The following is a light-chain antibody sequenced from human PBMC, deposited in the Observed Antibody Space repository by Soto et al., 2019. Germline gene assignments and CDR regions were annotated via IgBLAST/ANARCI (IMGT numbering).Light chain of an antibody. CDR1: NIGSKS. Sequence: SYELTQPPSVSVPPGQTARITCGGNNIGSKSVHWYQQKPGQAPVLFVFDDSDRPSGIPERFSGSSSGNTATLTISRVEAGDEADYYCQVWDSSSDHYVFGTGTKVTVL. CDR2: DDS. CDR3: QVWDSSSDHYV. V-gene: IGLV3-21*02. J-gene: IGLJ1*01.